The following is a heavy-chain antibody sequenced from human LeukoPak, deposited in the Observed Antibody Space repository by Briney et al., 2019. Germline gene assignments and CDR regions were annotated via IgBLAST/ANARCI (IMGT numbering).Heavy chain of an antibody. V-gene: IGHV4-39*01. J-gene: IGHJ5*02. Sequence: PSETLSLTCTVSGGSISSSSYYWGWTRQPPGKGLEWIGSIYYSGSTYYNPSLKSRVTISVDTSKNQFSLKLSSVTAADTAVYYCARPVLWFGESKGWFDPWGQGTLVTVSS. CDR2: IYYSGST. CDR1: GGSISSSSYY. D-gene: IGHD3-10*01. CDR3: ARPVLWFGESKGWFDP.